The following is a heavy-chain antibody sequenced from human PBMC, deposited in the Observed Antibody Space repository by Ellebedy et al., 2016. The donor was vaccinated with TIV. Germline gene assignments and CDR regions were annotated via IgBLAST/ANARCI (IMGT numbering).Heavy chain of an antibody. CDR2: ISSSSSTI. Sequence: GESLKISXAASGFTFSSYSMNWVRQAPGKGLEWVSYISSSSSTIYYADSVKGRFTISRDNAKNSLYLQMNSLRAEDTAVYYCARDLLGLAVAGTVGYWGQGTLVTVSS. CDR1: GFTFSSYS. J-gene: IGHJ4*02. V-gene: IGHV3-48*04. D-gene: IGHD6-19*01. CDR3: ARDLLGLAVAGTVGY.